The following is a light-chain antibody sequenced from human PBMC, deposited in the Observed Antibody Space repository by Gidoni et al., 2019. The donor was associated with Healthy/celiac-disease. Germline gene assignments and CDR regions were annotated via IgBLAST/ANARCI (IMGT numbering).Light chain of an antibody. V-gene: IGKV3-11*01. J-gene: IGKJ4*01. CDR2: DAS. CDR3: HQRSNWLT. Sequence: EIVLTQSPATLSLSPGESATLSCRASQSVSSYLAWYQQKPGQAPRLLSYDASNRATGIPARFSGSGCGTDCTLTISSLEPEDSAVYYGHQRSNWLTFGGGTKVEIK. CDR1: QSVSSY.